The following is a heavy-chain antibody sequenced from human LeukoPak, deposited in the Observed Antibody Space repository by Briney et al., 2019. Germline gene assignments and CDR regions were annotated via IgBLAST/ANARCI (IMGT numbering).Heavy chain of an antibody. CDR1: GYTFTSYA. J-gene: IGHJ5*02. Sequence: WASVKVSCKASGYTFTSYALHWVRQAPGQRLEWMGWINAGNGNTKYSQKFQGRVTITRDTSASTAYMELSSLRSEDTAVYYCARAGYSYGYWFDPWGQGTLVTVPS. CDR3: ARAGYSYGYWFDP. CDR2: INAGNGNT. D-gene: IGHD5-18*01. V-gene: IGHV1-3*01.